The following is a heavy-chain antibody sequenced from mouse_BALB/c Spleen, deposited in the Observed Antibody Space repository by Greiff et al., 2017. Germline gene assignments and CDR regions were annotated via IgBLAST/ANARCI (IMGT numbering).Heavy chain of an antibody. CDR1: GFTFSSYT. Sequence: EVKLVESGGGLVQPGGSLKLSCAASGFTFSSYTMSWVRQTPEKRLEWVAYISNGGGSTYYPDTVKGRFTISRDNAKNTLYLQMSSLKSEDTAMYYCARHLYYDYDVVYYYAMDYWGQGTSVTVSS. CDR2: ISNGGGST. V-gene: IGHV5-12-2*01. CDR3: ARHLYYDYDVVYYYAMDY. D-gene: IGHD2-4*01. J-gene: IGHJ4*01.